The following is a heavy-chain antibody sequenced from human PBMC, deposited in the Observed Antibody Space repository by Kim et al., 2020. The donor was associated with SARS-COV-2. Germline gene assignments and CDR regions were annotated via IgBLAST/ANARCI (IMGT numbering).Heavy chain of an antibody. J-gene: IGHJ6*02. V-gene: IGHV3-30*18. CDR2: ISYDGSNK. Sequence: GGSLRLSCAASGFTFSSYGMHWVRQAPGKGLEWVAVISYDGSNKYYADSVKGRFTISRDNSKNTLYLQMNSLRAEDTAVYYCAKGAWFGDPSGGMDVWGQGTTVTVSS. CDR3: AKGAWFGDPSGGMDV. CDR1: GFTFSSYG. D-gene: IGHD3-10*01.